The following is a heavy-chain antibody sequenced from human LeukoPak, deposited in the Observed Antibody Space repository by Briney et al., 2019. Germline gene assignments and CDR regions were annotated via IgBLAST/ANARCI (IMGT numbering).Heavy chain of an antibody. CDR1: GGSISSGGYY. CDR3: ARGGRYFDWLSPNAFDI. CDR2: IYYSGST. Sequence: SETLSLTCTVSGGSISSGGYYWSWIRQHPGKGLEWIGYIYYSGSTYYNPSLKSRVTISADTSKNQFSLKLSSVTAADTAVYYCARGGRYFDWLSPNAFDIWGQGTMVTVSS. V-gene: IGHV4-31*03. D-gene: IGHD3-9*01. J-gene: IGHJ3*02.